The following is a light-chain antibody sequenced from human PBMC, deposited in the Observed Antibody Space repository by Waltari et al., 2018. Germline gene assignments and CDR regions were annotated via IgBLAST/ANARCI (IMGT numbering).Light chain of an antibody. CDR1: ESLLHSNGYTY. J-gene: IGKJ2*01. CDR2: WAS. CDR3: MQTLQTPYT. V-gene: IGKV2-28*01. Sequence: DIVMTQSPLSLPVTPGEPASISCRSSESLLHSNGYTYLDWYLQKPGQSPHLLIYWASNRAFVVPDRLSGSGSGTDFTLKISRVEAEDVGVYYCMQTLQTPYTFGQGTKLEIK.